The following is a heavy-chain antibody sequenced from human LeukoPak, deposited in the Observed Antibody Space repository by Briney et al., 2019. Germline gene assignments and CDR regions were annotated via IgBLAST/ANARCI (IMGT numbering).Heavy chain of an antibody. D-gene: IGHD1-26*01. V-gene: IGHV3-66*01. CDR1: GFTVSSNY. Sequence: GGSLRLSCADSGFTVSSNYMSWVSQAPGKGVEWISVIYSGGTTYYGDSVKGRFTISRDNSKNTLYLQMGSLRPEDVGVYYCARVGLGSGLDYWGQGTLVTVSS. CDR3: ARVGLGSGLDY. J-gene: IGHJ4*02. CDR2: IYSGGTT.